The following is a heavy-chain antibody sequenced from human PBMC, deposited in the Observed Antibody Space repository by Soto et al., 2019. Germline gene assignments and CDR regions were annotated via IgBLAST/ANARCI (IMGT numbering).Heavy chain of an antibody. CDR1: GGTFSSYS. D-gene: IGHD6-19*01. Sequence: ASVKVSCKASGGTFSSYSISWVRRAPGQGLEWMGGIIPNSGNTGYAQKFQGRVTMTRDTSTSTVYMELSSLRSEDTAVYYCARESVAGTSVYYYYYGMDVWGQGTTVTVSS. CDR2: IIPNSGNT. J-gene: IGHJ6*02. CDR3: ARESVAGTSVYYYYYGMDV. V-gene: IGHV1-8*02.